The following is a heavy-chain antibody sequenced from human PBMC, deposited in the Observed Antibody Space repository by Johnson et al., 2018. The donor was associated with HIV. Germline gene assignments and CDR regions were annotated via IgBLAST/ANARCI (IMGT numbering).Heavy chain of an antibody. CDR2: IWYDGSNK. J-gene: IGHJ3*01. CDR1: GFTFSSYA. V-gene: IGHV3-33*08. D-gene: IGHD3-22*01. Sequence: QMLLVESGGGLVQPGGSLRLSCAASGFTFSSYAMSWVRQAPGKGLEWVAVIWYDGSNKYYADSVKGRFTISRDNSKNTLYLQMNGLRDEDTALYYCARGLRDSSGQPFAFDCWGHGTMVTVSS. CDR3: ARGLRDSSGQPFAFDC.